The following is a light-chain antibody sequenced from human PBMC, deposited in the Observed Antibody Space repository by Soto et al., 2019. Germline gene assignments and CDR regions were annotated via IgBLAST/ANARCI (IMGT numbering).Light chain of an antibody. CDR1: SSNIGAGYD. Sequence: QSVLTQPPSVSGAPGQRVTISCTGSSSNIGAGYDVHWYQQLPGTAPKLLIYGNSNRPSGVPDRFSGSKSGTSASLAITGLQVEDEADYYCQSYDSSLSGYVFGTGTKLTAL. CDR2: GNS. J-gene: IGLJ1*01. V-gene: IGLV1-40*01. CDR3: QSYDSSLSGYV.